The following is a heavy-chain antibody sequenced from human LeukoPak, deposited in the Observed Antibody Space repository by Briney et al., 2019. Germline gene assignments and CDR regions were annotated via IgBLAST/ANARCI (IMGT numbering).Heavy chain of an antibody. J-gene: IGHJ4*02. CDR1: GGSISSSSYY. Sequence: SETLSLTCTVSGGSISSSSYYWGCIRQPPGKGLEWIGSIYYSGSTYYNPSLKSRVTISVDTSKNQFSLKLSSVTAADTAVYYCARGRYYYGSGSYSEFDYWGQGTLVTVSS. V-gene: IGHV4-39*01. CDR3: ARGRYYYGSGSYSEFDY. D-gene: IGHD3-10*01. CDR2: IYYSGST.